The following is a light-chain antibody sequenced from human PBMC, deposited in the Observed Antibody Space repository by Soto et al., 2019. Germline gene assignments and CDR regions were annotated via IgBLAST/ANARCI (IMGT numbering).Light chain of an antibody. Sequence: DIVLTQSPATLSLSPGERATLSCRASQSISLNVAWYQQKPGQGPRLLIYGASNRATGIPARFTGSGSGTDFTLTISSLEPEDFAVYYCLQRSSWPRTFGQGTTVEIK. V-gene: IGKV3-11*01. CDR3: LQRSSWPRT. CDR1: QSISLN. J-gene: IGKJ2*01. CDR2: GAS.